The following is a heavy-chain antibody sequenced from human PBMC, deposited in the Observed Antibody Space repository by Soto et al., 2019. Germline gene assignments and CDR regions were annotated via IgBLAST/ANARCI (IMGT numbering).Heavy chain of an antibody. J-gene: IGHJ3*02. D-gene: IGHD3-16*02. Sequence: GGSLRLSCAASGFTFSSYGMHWVRQAPGKGPEWVAVIWYDGSNKYYADYVKGRFTISRDNSKNTLYLKMNSLKAEDTAVYYCARYLGYDYIWGSYRHHDAFDIWGQGTMVTVS. CDR1: GFTFSSYG. CDR2: IWYDGSNK. CDR3: ARYLGYDYIWGSYRHHDAFDI. V-gene: IGHV3-33*01.